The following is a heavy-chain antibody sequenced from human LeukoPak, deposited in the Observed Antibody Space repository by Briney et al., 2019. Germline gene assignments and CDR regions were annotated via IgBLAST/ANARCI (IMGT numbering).Heavy chain of an antibody. J-gene: IGHJ6*02. CDR1: GGSISSYY. D-gene: IGHD5-24*01. Sequence: SETLSLTCTVSGGSISSYYWSWIRQPPGKGLEWIGYIYYSGSTNYNPSLKSRVTISVDTSKNQFSLKLSSVTAADTAVYYCARGTEIPNYYYYGMDVWGQGTTVTVSS. CDR2: IYYSGST. CDR3: ARGTEIPNYYYYGMDV. V-gene: IGHV4-59*12.